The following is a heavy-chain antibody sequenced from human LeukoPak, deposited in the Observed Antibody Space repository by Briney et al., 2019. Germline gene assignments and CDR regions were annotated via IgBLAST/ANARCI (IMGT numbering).Heavy chain of an antibody. V-gene: IGHV4-39*01. CDR2: IYYSGST. J-gene: IGHJ3*02. CDR3: ARYRQSPSDAFDI. CDR1: GGSISSSSYY. D-gene: IGHD3-16*02. Sequence: SETLSLTCSVSGGSISSSSYYWGWIRQPPGKVLEWIGNIYYSGSTYYNPSLKSRVTIFVDTFKNQFSLKLSSVTAADTAVYYCARYRQSPSDAFDIWGQGTMVTVSS.